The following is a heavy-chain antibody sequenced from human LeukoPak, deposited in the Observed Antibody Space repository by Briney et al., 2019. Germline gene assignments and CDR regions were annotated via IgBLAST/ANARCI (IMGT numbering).Heavy chain of an antibody. V-gene: IGHV4-34*01. Sequence: PSETLSLTCTVSGGSLTNYYWSWIRQPPGKGLEWIGEINHSGSTNYNPSLKSRVTISVDTSKNQFSLKLSSVTAADTAVYYCARYSSSWYEGWFDPWGQGTLVTVSS. CDR2: INHSGST. CDR3: ARYSSSWYEGWFDP. J-gene: IGHJ5*02. CDR1: GGSLTNYY. D-gene: IGHD6-13*01.